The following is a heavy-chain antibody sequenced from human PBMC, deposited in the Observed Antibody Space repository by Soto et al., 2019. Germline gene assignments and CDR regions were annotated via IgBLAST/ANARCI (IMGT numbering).Heavy chain of an antibody. D-gene: IGHD3-22*01. V-gene: IGHV4-61*01. J-gene: IGHJ6*02. CDR3: ARDQYDSSGYYYYYYYGMDV. CDR1: GGSVSSGSYY. Sequence: SETLSLTCTVSGGSVSSGSYYWSWIRQPPGKGLEWIGYIYYSGSTNYNPSLKSRVTISVDTSKNQFSLKLSSVTAADTAVYYCARDQYDSSGYYYYYYYGMDVWGRGTTVTVSS. CDR2: IYYSGST.